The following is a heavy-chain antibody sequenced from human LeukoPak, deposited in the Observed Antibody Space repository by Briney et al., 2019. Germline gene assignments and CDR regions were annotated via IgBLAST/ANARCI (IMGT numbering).Heavy chain of an antibody. D-gene: IGHD3-22*01. CDR1: GYSFTSYW. CDR3: ARRGYYDNNVRPGDY. J-gene: IGHJ4*02. CDR2: IYPGDSDT. V-gene: IGHV5-51*01. Sequence: GESLKISCKGSGYSFTSYWIGWVRQMPGKGLEWMGIIYPGDSDTRYSPSFQGQVTISADKSISTAYLQWSSLKASDTAMYYCARRGYYDNNVRPGDYWGQGTLVTVSS.